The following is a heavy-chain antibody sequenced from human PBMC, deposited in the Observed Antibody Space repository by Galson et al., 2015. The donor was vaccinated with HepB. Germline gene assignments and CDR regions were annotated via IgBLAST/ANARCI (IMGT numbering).Heavy chain of an antibody. CDR1: GYSFTNYW. J-gene: IGHJ4*02. D-gene: IGHD1-26*01. V-gene: IGHV5-51*01. CDR3: ARRRSRVGTGSYYSFDY. Sequence: QSGAEVKKPGESLKISCKGSGYSFTNYWIGWVRQMPGKGLEWMGIIYPGDSETRYSLSFQGQVTISADKSISAAYLQWSSLKASDTAMYYCARRRSRVGTGSYYSFDYWGQGTLVTVSS. CDR2: IYPGDSET.